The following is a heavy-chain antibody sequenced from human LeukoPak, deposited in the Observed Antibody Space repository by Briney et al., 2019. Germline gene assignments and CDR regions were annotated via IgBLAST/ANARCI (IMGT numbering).Heavy chain of an antibody. CDR3: ARHDSSWYLPYYYYYGMDV. CDR2: MNPNSGNT. J-gene: IGHJ6*02. D-gene: IGHD6-13*01. CDR1: GYTFTSYD. V-gene: IGHV1-8*01. Sequence: ASVKVSCKASGYTFTSYDINWVRQATGQGLEWMGWMNPNSGNTGYAQKFQGRVTMTRNTSISTAYMVLSSLRSEDTAVYYCARHDSSWYLPYYYYYGMDVWGQGTTVTVSS.